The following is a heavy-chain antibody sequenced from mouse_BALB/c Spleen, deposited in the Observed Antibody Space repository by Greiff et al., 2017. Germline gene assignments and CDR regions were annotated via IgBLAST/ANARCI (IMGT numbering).Heavy chain of an antibody. J-gene: IGHJ4*01. CDR1: GYTFTSYW. CDR3: ARAGTFYAMDY. V-gene: IGHV1-7*01. CDR2: INPSTGYT. D-gene: IGHD4-1*01. Sequence: QVQLQQSGAELAKPGASVKMSCKASGYTFTSYWMHWVKQRPGQGLEWIGYINPSTGYTEYNQKFKDKATLTADKSSSTAYMQLSSLTSEDSAVYYCARAGTFYAMDYWGQGTSVTVSS.